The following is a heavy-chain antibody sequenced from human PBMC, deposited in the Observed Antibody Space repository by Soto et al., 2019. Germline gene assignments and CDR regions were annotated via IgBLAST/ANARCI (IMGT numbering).Heavy chain of an antibody. CDR2: INHSGST. Sequence: QVQLQQWGAGLLKPSETLSLTCAVYGGSFSGYYWSWIRQPPGKGLEWIGEINHSGSTNYNPSLKSRVTISVDPSKNQFSLKLSSVTAADTAVYYCARGSNYYGSGSYYNNWFDPWGQGTLVTVSS. CDR3: ARGSNYYGSGSYYNNWFDP. CDR1: GGSFSGYY. D-gene: IGHD3-10*01. J-gene: IGHJ5*02. V-gene: IGHV4-34*01.